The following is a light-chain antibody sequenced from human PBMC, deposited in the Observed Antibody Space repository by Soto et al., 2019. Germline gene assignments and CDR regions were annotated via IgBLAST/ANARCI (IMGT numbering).Light chain of an antibody. CDR2: DIS. CDR1: QSVSNNY. V-gene: IGKV3-20*01. Sequence: EIVLTQSPGTLSLSPGERATLSCRASQSVSNNYLAWYQQKPGQAPSLLIYDISARATGIPDRFSGSGSGTDFTLTISRLEPEDFAVYYCQQYGSSGTFGQGTKVDNK. CDR3: QQYGSSGT. J-gene: IGKJ1*01.